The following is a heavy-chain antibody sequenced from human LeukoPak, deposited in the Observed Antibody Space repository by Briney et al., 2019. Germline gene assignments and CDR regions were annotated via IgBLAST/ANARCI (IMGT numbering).Heavy chain of an antibody. J-gene: IGHJ5*02. D-gene: IGHD3-22*01. V-gene: IGHV4-59*08. CDR1: GGSISSYY. Sequence: SETLSLTCTVSGGSISSYYWGWIRQPPGKGLEWIGYIYYSGSTNYNPSLKSRVTISVDTSKNQFSLKLSSVTAADTAVYYCARHVSSGYQSNWFDPWGQGTLVTVSS. CDR3: ARHVSSGYQSNWFDP. CDR2: IYYSGST.